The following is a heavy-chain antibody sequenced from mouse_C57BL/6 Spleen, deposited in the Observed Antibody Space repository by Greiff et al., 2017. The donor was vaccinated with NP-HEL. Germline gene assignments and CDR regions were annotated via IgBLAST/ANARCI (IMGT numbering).Heavy chain of an antibody. Sequence: EVKVGESGPGLVKPSQSLSLTCSVTGYSITSGYYWNWIRQFPGNKLEWMGYISYDGSNNYNPSLKNRISITRDTSKNQFFLKLNSVTTEDTATYYCAREGITTVVEGFAYWGQGTLVTVSA. V-gene: IGHV3-6*01. J-gene: IGHJ3*01. CDR3: AREGITTVVEGFAY. D-gene: IGHD1-1*01. CDR1: GYSITSGYY. CDR2: ISYDGSN.